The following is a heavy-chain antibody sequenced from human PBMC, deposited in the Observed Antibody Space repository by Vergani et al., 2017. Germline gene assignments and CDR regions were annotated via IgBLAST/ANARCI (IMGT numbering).Heavy chain of an antibody. V-gene: IGHV5-51*01. CDR1: ESSFISNE. CDR3: TTHVQCSDGSCLHFDH. J-gene: IGHJ4*02. D-gene: IGHD5-24*01. Sequence: VMLVQSGAEVKKPGESLKISCKYSESSFISNEIAWVRQMSGKGLQWMGNINPIDSKIAYSPSFQGQAIMSLDKSITTAYLQWRSLKASDTAIYYCTTHVQCSDGSCLHFDHWGQGTQVTVSS. CDR2: INPIDSKI.